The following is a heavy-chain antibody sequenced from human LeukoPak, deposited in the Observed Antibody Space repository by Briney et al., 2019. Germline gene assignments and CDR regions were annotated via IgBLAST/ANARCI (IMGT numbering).Heavy chain of an antibody. V-gene: IGHV3-30-3*01. CDR2: ISYDGSNK. CDR1: GFTFSSYA. CDR3: AKDRYYYGSGSYYPLNYYYYGMDV. J-gene: IGHJ6*02. D-gene: IGHD3-10*01. Sequence: PGGSLRLSCAASGFTFSSYAMHWVRQAPGKGLEWVAVISYDGSNKYYADSVKGRFTISRDNSKNTLYLQMNSLRAEDTAVYYCAKDRYYYGSGSYYPLNYYYYGMDVWGQGTTVTVSS.